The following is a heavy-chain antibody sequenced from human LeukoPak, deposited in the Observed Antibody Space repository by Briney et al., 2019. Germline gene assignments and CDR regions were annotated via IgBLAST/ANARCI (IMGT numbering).Heavy chain of an antibody. CDR1: GFTFSSYA. J-gene: IGHJ5*02. CDR2: ISYDGSNK. CDR3: AKDPPNWFDP. Sequence: PGRSLRLFCAASGFTFSSYAMHWVRQAPGKGLEWVAVISYDGSNKYYADSVKGRFTISGDNSKNTLYLQMNSLRAEDTAVYYCAKDPPNWFDPWGQGTLVTVSS. V-gene: IGHV3-30-3*01.